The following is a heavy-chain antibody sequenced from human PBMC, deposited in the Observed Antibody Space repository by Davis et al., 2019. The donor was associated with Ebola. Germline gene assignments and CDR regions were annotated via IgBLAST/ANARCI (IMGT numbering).Heavy chain of an antibody. CDR2: INAGDGKI. D-gene: IGHD5-12*01. CDR1: RYTFINYA. Sequence: SVNVSRKASRYTFINYAIHWVRPAPGQRLEWMGWINAGDGKIIYSENFQGRLTITRDTSATTAYMELSSLRSEDTAVYYCARDGYSGYDRQDYWGQGTLVTVSS. V-gene: IGHV1-3*01. CDR3: ARDGYSGYDRQDY. J-gene: IGHJ4*02.